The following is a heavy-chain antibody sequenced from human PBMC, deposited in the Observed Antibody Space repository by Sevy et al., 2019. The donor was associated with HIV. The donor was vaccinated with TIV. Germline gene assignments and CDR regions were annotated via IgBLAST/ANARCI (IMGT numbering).Heavy chain of an antibody. V-gene: IGHV3-11*01. D-gene: IGHD6-13*01. CDR1: GFTFSDYY. Sequence: GGSLRLSCAASGFTFSDYYMSWFRQAPGKGLEWVSDISSSGSTIYYADSVKGRFSISRDNAKKSLYLQMNSLTVEDTAVYYCARGRWSAAGTGGSEVFDYWGQRTLVTVSS. J-gene: IGHJ4*02. CDR2: ISSSGSTI. CDR3: ARGRWSAAGTGGSEVFDY.